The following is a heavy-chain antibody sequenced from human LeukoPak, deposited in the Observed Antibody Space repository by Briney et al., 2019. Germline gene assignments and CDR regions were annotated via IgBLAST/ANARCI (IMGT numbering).Heavy chain of an antibody. D-gene: IGHD3-10*01. Sequence: SETLSLTCTVSGGSISSYYWSWIRQPPGKGLEWIGYIYYSGSTSYNPSLKSRVTISLDTSKNQFSLKLSSVTAADTAVYYCARDWGMVREGASYYYGMDVWGQGTTVTVSS. V-gene: IGHV4-59*01. J-gene: IGHJ6*02. CDR3: ARDWGMVREGASYYYGMDV. CDR2: IYYSGST. CDR1: GGSISSYY.